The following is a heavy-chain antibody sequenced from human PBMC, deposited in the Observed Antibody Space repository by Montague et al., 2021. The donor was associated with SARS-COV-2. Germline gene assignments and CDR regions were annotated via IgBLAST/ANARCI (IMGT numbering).Heavy chain of an antibody. V-gene: IGHV4-31*03. Sequence: TLSLTCTVSGGSISSGGYYWSWIRQHPGKGPEWIGYIYYSGSTYYNPSLKSRVTISVDTSKNQFSLKLSSVTAADTAVYYCARATRSIVVLNWFDPWGQGTLVTVSS. CDR2: IYYSGST. CDR3: ARATRSIVVLNWFDP. J-gene: IGHJ5*02. CDR1: GGSISSGGYY. D-gene: IGHD3-22*01.